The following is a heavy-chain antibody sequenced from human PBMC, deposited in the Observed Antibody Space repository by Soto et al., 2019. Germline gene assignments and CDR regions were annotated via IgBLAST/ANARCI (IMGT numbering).Heavy chain of an antibody. D-gene: IGHD1-26*01. CDR1: GYTFTSHG. J-gene: IGHJ3*02. CDR2: ISTYNGKA. Sequence: QLQLVQSGGEVKTPGASVKVSCTTSGYTFTSHGISWVRQAPGQGLEWMGWISTYNGKADYAQKFQGRVTMTADTRTGTVYIGVRSLRSDETAVYYCARLLTEGATYRVNAVDMWGQGTKV. V-gene: IGHV1-18*01. CDR3: ARLLTEGATYRVNAVDM.